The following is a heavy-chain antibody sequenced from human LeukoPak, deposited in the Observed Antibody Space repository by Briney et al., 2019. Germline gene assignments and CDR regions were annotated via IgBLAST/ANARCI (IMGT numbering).Heavy chain of an antibody. Sequence: GGSLRLSCAASGFTFSSYGVHWVRQAPGKGLEWVAVIWYDGSNKYYADSVKGRFTISRDNSKNTLYLQMNSLRAEDTAVYYCARAKIQEVTIFGVVIPAYDAFDIWGQGTMVTVSS. V-gene: IGHV3-33*01. CDR3: ARAKIQEVTIFGVVIPAYDAFDI. CDR2: IWYDGSNK. J-gene: IGHJ3*02. CDR1: GFTFSSYG. D-gene: IGHD3-3*01.